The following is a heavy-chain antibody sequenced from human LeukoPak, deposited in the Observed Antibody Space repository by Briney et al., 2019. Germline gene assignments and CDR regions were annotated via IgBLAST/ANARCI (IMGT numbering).Heavy chain of an antibody. CDR3: ARTQEISGYCSSTSCSAYFDY. Sequence: GGSLRLSCAASGFTFSSYAMSWVRQAPGKGLEWVSAISSSGNTKYFADSFKGRFTFSRDNAKNSLYLQMNSLRADDTAVYYCARTQEISGYCSSTSCSAYFDYWGQGTLVTVSS. J-gene: IGHJ4*02. D-gene: IGHD2-2*01. V-gene: IGHV3-48*04. CDR2: ISSSGNTK. CDR1: GFTFSSYA.